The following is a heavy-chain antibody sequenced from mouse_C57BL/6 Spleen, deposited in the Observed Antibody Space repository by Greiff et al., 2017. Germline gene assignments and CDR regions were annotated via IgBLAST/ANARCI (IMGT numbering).Heavy chain of an antibody. CDR2: INPNNGGT. D-gene: IGHD2-3*01. V-gene: IGHV1-26*01. Sequence: VQLQQSGPELVKPGASVKISCKASGYTFTDYYMNWVKQSHGKSLEWIGDINPNNGGTSYNQTFKGKATLTVDKSSSTAYMELRSLTSEDSAVYYCARRGGDGYYAFAYWGQGTLVTVSA. J-gene: IGHJ3*01. CDR3: ARRGGDGYYAFAY. CDR1: GYTFTDYY.